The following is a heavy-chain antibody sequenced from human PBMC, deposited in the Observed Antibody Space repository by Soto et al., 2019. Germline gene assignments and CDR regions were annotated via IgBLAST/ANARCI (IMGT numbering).Heavy chain of an antibody. Sequence: QITLKESGPTLVKPTQTLTLTCTFSGFSLSTSGVGVGWIRQPPGKALEWLALIYWDDDKRYSPSLKSRLTITKDTSKNQVVLTMTNMDPVDTATYYFALVQITIFGVVTANWFDPWGQGTLVTVSS. CDR1: GFSLSTSGVG. V-gene: IGHV2-5*02. D-gene: IGHD3-3*01. J-gene: IGHJ5*02. CDR2: IYWDDDK. CDR3: ALVQITIFGVVTANWFDP.